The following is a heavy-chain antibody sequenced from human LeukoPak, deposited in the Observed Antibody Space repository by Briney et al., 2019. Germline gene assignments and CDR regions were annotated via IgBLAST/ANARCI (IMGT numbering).Heavy chain of an antibody. CDR3: ARSGYPTMGDGMDV. Sequence: GASVKVSCKASGYTFTGYYMHWVRQAPGQGFEWMGWINPNSGGTNYAQKFQGRVTMTRDTSISTAYMELSRLRSDDTAVYYCARSGYPTMGDGMDVWGQGTTVTVSS. V-gene: IGHV1-2*02. J-gene: IGHJ6*02. D-gene: IGHD5-24*01. CDR2: INPNSGGT. CDR1: GYTFTGYY.